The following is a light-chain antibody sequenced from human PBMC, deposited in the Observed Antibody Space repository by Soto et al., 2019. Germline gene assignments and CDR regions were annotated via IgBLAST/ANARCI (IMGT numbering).Light chain of an antibody. V-gene: IGKV3-20*01. CDR1: QSVSSSY. J-gene: IGKJ3*01. CDR3: QQYGSSPPIFT. Sequence: EIVLTQSPGTLTLSPGERATLSCRASQSVSSSYLAWYQQKPGQAPRLLIYGASSRATGIPDRFSGSGSGTDFTLTISKLEPEDFPVYYCQQYGSSPPIFTFGPGTKVDI. CDR2: GAS.